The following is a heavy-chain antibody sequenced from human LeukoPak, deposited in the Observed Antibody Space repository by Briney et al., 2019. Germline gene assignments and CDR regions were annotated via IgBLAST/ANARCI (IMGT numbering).Heavy chain of an antibody. CDR3: ASSRDTLSWSYSFYY. D-gene: IGHD1-26*01. J-gene: IGHJ4*02. CDR1: GGSISSHY. CDR2: IYYSGST. Sequence: SETLSLTCTVSGGSISSHYWSWIRQPPGKGLEWIGYIYYSGSTNYNPSLKSRVTISVDTSKNQFSLKLSSVTAADTAVYYCASSRDTLSWSYSFYYRGQGTLVTLSS. V-gene: IGHV4-59*11.